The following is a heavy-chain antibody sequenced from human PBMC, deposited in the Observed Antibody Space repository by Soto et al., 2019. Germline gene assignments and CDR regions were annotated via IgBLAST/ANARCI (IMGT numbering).Heavy chain of an antibody. V-gene: IGHV3-23*01. CDR3: AKFRGYDILTGYSPDAFDI. CDR1: GFTFSSYA. D-gene: IGHD3-9*01. Sequence: GGSLRLSCAASGFTFSSYAMSWVRQAPGKGLEWVSAISGSGGSTYYADSVKGRFTISRDNSKNTLYLQMNSLRAEDTAVYYCAKFRGYDILTGYSPDAFDIWGQGTMVTVSS. J-gene: IGHJ3*02. CDR2: ISGSGGST.